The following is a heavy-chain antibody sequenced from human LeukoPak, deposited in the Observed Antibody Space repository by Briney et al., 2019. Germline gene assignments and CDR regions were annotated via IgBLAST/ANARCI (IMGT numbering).Heavy chain of an antibody. CDR2: LYYSGST. Sequence: PSETLSLTCTVSGGSISSHYWSWIRQSPGKGLEWIGYLYYSGSTKYNPSLKSRVTTSVDTSKNQFSLKLSSVTAADTAVYYCARGSRYSSGWYEDYWGQGTLVTVSS. CDR3: ARGSRYSSGWYEDY. V-gene: IGHV4-59*11. J-gene: IGHJ4*02. CDR1: GGSISSHY. D-gene: IGHD6-19*01.